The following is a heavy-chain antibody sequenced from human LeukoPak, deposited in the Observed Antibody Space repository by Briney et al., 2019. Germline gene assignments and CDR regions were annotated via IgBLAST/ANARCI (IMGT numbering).Heavy chain of an antibody. Sequence: PSETLSLTCTVSGYSISSGYYWGWIRQPPGKGLEWIGSIYHSGSTYYNPSLKSRVTISVDTSKNQFSLKLSSVTAADTAVYYCERVRGDLVAATPWFDPWGQGTLVTVSS. J-gene: IGHJ5*02. CDR1: GYSISSGYY. V-gene: IGHV4-38-2*02. CDR3: ERVRGDLVAATPWFDP. D-gene: IGHD2-15*01. CDR2: IYHSGST.